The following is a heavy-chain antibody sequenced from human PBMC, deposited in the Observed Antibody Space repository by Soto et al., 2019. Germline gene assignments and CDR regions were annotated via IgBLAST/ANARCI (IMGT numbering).Heavy chain of an antibody. CDR3: ARNSGFSQGD. J-gene: IGHJ4*02. CDR1: GASISNNC. V-gene: IGHV4-4*02. Sequence: QVQLQESGPGLVKPSETLSLTCRISGASISNNCWSWVRQTPEKGLEWIGEVHDSGTTHYNPSLNNRVTVSADKTKTQFSLKMTSVTAADTAVYYCARNSGFSQGDWGQGTLVTVSS. CDR2: VHDSGTT. D-gene: IGHD5-18*01.